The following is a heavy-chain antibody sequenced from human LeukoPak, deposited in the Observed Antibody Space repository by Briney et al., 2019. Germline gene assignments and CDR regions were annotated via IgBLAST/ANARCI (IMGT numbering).Heavy chain of an antibody. CDR2: IRSRDGTV. D-gene: IGHD2-2*01. V-gene: IGHV3-48*01. CDR1: GFTFSYYS. Sequence: GGSLRLSCVASGFTFSYYSMNWARQAPGKGLEWISYIRSRDGTVPYADSVKGRFTISTDTAKSSLFLQMNGLSADDTAVYYCVRDYAYAFDIWGQGTMVTVSS. CDR3: VRDYAYAFDI. J-gene: IGHJ3*02.